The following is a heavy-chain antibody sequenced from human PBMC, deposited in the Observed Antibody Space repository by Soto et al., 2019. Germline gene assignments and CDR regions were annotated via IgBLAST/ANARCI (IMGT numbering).Heavy chain of an antibody. CDR3: ARFAKEENPKLESWYAFDF. CDR2: IYYRGGT. Sequence: VQLQESGPGLVKPSQTLSLTCTVSGGSIRSGGYFWSWVRQQPGKGLEWIGDIYYRGGTSYSPSLESRVAMSVDTSKTEFTLKVNSVTAADTAIYYCARFAKEENPKLESWYAFDFWGRGTLVTVSS. D-gene: IGHD6-13*01. CDR1: GGSIRSGGYF. J-gene: IGHJ4*02. V-gene: IGHV4-31*03.